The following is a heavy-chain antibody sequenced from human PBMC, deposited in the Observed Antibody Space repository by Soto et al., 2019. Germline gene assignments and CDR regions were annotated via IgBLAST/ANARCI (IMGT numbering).Heavy chain of an antibody. Sequence: QVQLVESGGGVVQPGRSLRLSCAASGFTFSSYGMHWVRQAPGKGLEWVAVISYDGSNKYYADSVKGRFTISRDNSKNTLYLQMNSLRAEDTAVYYCAKDPGSGSYYRDWGQGTLVTVSP. CDR2: ISYDGSNK. CDR1: GFTFSSYG. D-gene: IGHD3-10*01. J-gene: IGHJ4*02. V-gene: IGHV3-30*18. CDR3: AKDPGSGSYYRD.